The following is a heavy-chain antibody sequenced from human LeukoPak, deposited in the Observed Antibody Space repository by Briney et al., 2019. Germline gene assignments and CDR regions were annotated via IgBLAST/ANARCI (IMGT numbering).Heavy chain of an antibody. CDR3: ARAHPLSYYDFWSGYSHGFDY. J-gene: IGHJ4*02. CDR2: MNPNSGNT. Sequence: ASVKVSCKASGYTFTSYDINWVRQATGQGLEWMGWMNPNSGNTGYAQKFQGRVTITRNTSISTAYMELSSLRSEDTAVYYCARAHPLSYYDFWSGYSHGFDYWGQGTLVTVSS. V-gene: IGHV1-8*03. D-gene: IGHD3-3*01. CDR1: GYTFTSYD.